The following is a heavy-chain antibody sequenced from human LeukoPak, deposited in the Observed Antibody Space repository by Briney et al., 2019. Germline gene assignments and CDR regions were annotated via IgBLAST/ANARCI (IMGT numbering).Heavy chain of an antibody. CDR2: IYYSGST. Sequence: SQTLSLTCTVSGGSISSGDYYWSWIRQPPGKGLEWIGYIYYSGSTYYNPSLKSRVTISVDTSKNQFSLKLSSVTAADTAVYYCARLFSSGWYWYFDYWGQGTLVTVSS. J-gene: IGHJ4*02. V-gene: IGHV4-30-4*08. CDR3: ARLFSSGWYWYFDY. CDR1: GGSISSGDYY. D-gene: IGHD6-19*01.